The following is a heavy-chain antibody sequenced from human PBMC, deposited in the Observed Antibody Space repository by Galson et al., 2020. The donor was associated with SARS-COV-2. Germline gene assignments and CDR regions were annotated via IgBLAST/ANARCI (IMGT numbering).Heavy chain of an antibody. J-gene: IGHJ6*03. CDR1: GFTFSSYG. CDR3: AKGVVVTAHYYYYMDV. Sequence: GESLKIYCAASGFTFSSYGMHWVRQAPGKGLEWVAVIWYDGSNKYYADSVKGRFTISRDNSKNTLYLQMNSLRAEDTAVYYCAKGVVVTAHYYYYMDVWGKGNTVTVSS. D-gene: IGHD2-21*02. V-gene: IGHV3-33*06. CDR2: IWYDGSNK.